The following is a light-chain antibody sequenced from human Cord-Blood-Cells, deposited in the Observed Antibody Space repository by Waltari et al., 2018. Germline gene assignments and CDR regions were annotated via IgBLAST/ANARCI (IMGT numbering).Light chain of an antibody. CDR3: QSADSSGTYPV. J-gene: IGLJ3*02. CDR1: ALPKQY. CDR2: KDS. V-gene: IGLV3-25*03. Sequence: YELTQPPSVSVSPGQTARITCSGDALPKQYAYWYQQKPGQAPVLVIYKDSERPSGIPERFSGSSSGTTVTLTISGVQAEDEADYYCQSADSSGTYPVFGGGTKLTVL.